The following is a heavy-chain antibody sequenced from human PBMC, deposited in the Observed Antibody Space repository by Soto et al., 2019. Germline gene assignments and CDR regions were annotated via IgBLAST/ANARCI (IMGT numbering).Heavy chain of an antibody. D-gene: IGHD1-26*01. CDR3: ARVGHITNYGMAV. J-gene: IGHJ6*02. CDR1: GGTFSSYP. CDR2: IIPFFGTS. V-gene: IGHV1-69*01. Sequence: QVQLVQSGAEVKKPGSSVKVSCEDSGGTFSSYPINWVRQAPGQGLEWMGGIIPFFGTSNYAQKFQGRVTITADDSTSTAYMELRSLRSEDTAVYYCARVGHITNYGMAVWGQVTTVTVSS.